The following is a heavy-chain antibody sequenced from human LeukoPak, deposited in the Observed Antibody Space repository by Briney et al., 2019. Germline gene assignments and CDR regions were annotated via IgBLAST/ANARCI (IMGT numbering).Heavy chain of an antibody. CDR1: GGSFSGYY. CDR2: INHSGST. V-gene: IGHV4-34*01. CDR3: AIGVAGTGAFDI. D-gene: IGHD6-19*01. Sequence: SETLSLTCAVYGGSFSGYYWSWIRQPPGKGLEWIGEINHSGSTNYNPSLKSRVTISVDTSKNQFSLKLSSVTAADTAVYYCAIGVAGTGAFDIWGQGTMVTVSS. J-gene: IGHJ3*02.